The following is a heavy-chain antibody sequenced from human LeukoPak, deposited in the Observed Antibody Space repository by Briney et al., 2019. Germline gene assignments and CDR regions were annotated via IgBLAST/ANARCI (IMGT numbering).Heavy chain of an antibody. Sequence: GGSLRLSCAASGFTFSSYWMSWVRQAPGKGLEWVANIKQDGSEKYYVDSVKGRFTISRDNAKNSLYLQMNSLSAEDTAVYYCARVGGWPLDAFDIWGQGTMVTVSS. CDR1: GFTFSSYW. V-gene: IGHV3-7*01. D-gene: IGHD6-19*01. CDR3: ARVGGWPLDAFDI. CDR2: IKQDGSEK. J-gene: IGHJ3*02.